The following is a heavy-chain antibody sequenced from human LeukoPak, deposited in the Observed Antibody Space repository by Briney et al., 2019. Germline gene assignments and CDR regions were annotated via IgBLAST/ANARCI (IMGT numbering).Heavy chain of an antibody. D-gene: IGHD3-16*02. Sequence: SETLSLTCTVVSIRSYFWSWIRQSPGKGLEWIRYVSFSGNTKYNPSLKSRVTISLDTSKKHFSLNLTSVTAADTAVYYCARHVNLKNQVVKDYFDFWGQGTLVTVSS. CDR3: ARHVNLKNQVVKDYFDF. CDR2: VSFSGNT. V-gene: IGHV4-59*08. J-gene: IGHJ4*02. CDR1: VSIRSYF.